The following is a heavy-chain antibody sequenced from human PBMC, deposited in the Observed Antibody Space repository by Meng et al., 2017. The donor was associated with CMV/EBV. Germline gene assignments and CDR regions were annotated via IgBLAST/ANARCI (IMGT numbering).Heavy chain of an antibody. V-gene: IGHV3-33*06. D-gene: IGHD6-6*01. J-gene: IGHJ4*02. CDR3: AKDFTYSSSPAYYFDY. CDR2: VWYDGSNK. Sequence: GLTFSSDGLHWVRQTPGKGLEWVAVVWYDGSNKYYADSVKGRFTISRDNSKNTLYLQMNSLRAEDTAVYYCAKDFTYSSSPAYYFDYWGQGTLVTVSS. CDR1: GLTFSSDG.